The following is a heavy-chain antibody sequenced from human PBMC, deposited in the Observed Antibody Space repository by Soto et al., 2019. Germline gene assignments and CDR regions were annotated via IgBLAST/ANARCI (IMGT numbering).Heavy chain of an antibody. CDR2: ISGSGGST. Sequence: GSLRLSCAASGFTFSGYAMSWVRQAPGKGLEWVSAISGSGGSTYYADSVKGRFTISRDNSKNTLYLQMNSLRAEDTAVYYCAKPMVRGPRAGSFDYWGQGTLVTVSS. D-gene: IGHD3-10*01. CDR1: GFTFSGYA. J-gene: IGHJ4*02. CDR3: AKPMVRGPRAGSFDY. V-gene: IGHV3-23*01.